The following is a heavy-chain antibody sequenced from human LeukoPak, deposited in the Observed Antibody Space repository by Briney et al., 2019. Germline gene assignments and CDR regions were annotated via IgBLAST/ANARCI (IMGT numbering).Heavy chain of an antibody. D-gene: IGHD1-26*01. CDR2: INHSGRT. Sequence: SETLSLTCAVYGGSFSGYYWSWIRQPPGKGLGWIGEINHSGRTNYNPTLKSRVTISVDTSKNQFSLKLSSVTAADTAVYYCARGLRWELLSWGQGTLVTVSS. V-gene: IGHV4-34*01. J-gene: IGHJ4*02. CDR1: GGSFSGYY. CDR3: ARGLRWELLS.